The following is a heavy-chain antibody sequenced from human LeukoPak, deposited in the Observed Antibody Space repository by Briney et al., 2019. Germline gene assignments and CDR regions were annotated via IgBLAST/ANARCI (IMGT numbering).Heavy chain of an antibody. J-gene: IGHJ5*02. CDR2: ISYDGSDE. D-gene: IGHD3-10*01. Sequence: GGSLRLSCAASGFTFRYSGLHWVRQAPGKGLEWVATISYDGSDEYYADSVKGRFTISRDNSRDTLFLQMNSLRAEDTAVYYCTRMSTYYYGSGSYPNWFDPWGQEPWSPPPQ. CDR3: TRMSTYYYGSGSYPNWFDP. V-gene: IGHV3-30*03. CDR1: GFTFRYSG.